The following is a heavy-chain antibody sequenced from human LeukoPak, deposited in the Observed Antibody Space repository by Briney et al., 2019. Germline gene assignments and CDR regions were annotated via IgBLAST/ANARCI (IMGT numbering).Heavy chain of an antibody. CDR3: ARGLRGSEDY. CDR2: INPNSGVT. D-gene: IGHD3-10*01. CDR1: GYTFTDYY. J-gene: IGHJ4*02. V-gene: IGHV1-2*02. Sequence: ASVKVSFKASGYTFTDYYIYWVRQAPGQGLEWMGWINPNSGVTNYAQKFQGRVTMTRDTSISTAYMELSSLTSDDTAVYYCARGLRGSEDYWGQGTLVTVSS.